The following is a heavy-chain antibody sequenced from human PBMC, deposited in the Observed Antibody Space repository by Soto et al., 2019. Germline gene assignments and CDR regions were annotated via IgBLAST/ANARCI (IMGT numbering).Heavy chain of an antibody. V-gene: IGHV4-59*01. Sequence: PSDTLSLTCTFCVCAISSYDGSWMLQPPGKGLEWIWYIYYSGSTNYNPSIKSRLTISVDTSKNQFSLKLSSVTAAETAVYYCEREVRKSLNWLDQWGQGTLVTVSS. CDR1: VCAISSYD. J-gene: IGHJ5*02. D-gene: IGHD3-16*01. CDR2: IYYSGST. CDR3: EREVRKSLNWLDQ.